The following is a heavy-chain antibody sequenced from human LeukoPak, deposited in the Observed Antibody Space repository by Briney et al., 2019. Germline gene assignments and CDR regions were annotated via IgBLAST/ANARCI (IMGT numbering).Heavy chain of an antibody. D-gene: IGHD3-10*01. V-gene: IGHV3-23*01. Sequence: GGSLRLSCAASGFTFSSYAMSWVRQAPGKGLEWVSAISGSGGSTYYADSVKGRFTISRDNSKNTLYLQMNSLRAEDTAVYYCAKDSFLSFGESTPFDYWGQGTLVTVSS. CDR1: GFTFSSYA. CDR3: AKDSFLSFGESTPFDY. CDR2: ISGSGGST. J-gene: IGHJ4*02.